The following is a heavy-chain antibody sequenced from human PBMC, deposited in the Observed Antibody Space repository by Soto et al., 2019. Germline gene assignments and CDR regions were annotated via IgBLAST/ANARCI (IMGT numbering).Heavy chain of an antibody. CDR2: INHSGST. V-gene: IGHV4-34*01. CDR3: ARVVLRYFDWLLSSRDPHIHPFES. D-gene: IGHD3-9*01. Sequence: SETLSLTCAGYGGSFSGYYWSWIRQPPGKGLEWIGEINHSGSTNYNPSLKSRVTISVDTSKNQFSLKLSAVTAADTAVYYCARVVLRYFDWLLSSRDPHIHPFESWGPGTLVIV. J-gene: IGHJ5*01. CDR1: GGSFSGYY.